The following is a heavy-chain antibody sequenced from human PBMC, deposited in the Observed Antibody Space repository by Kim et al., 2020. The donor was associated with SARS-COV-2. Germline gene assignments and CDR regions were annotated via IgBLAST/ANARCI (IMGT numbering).Heavy chain of an antibody. V-gene: IGHV3-53*01. J-gene: IGHJ4*02. Sequence: DSVKGRFTIPRDNPKNTLYLQMNSLRAEDKAVYYCARGDSSSWYQGYFDYWSQRTLVTVSS. D-gene: IGHD6-13*01. CDR3: ARGDSSSWYQGYFDY.